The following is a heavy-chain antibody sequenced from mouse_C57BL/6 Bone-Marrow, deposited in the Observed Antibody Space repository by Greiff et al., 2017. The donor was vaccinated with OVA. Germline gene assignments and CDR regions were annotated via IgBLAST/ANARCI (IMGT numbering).Heavy chain of an antibody. CDR2: ISYDGSN. CDR1: GYSITSGYY. Sequence: EVKLEESGPGLVKPSQSLSLTCSVTGYSITSGYYWNWIRQFPGNKLEWMGYISYDGSNNYNPSLKNRISITRDTSKNQFFLKLNSVTTEDTATYYCARDGTFYAMDYWGRGTSVTVSS. V-gene: IGHV3-6*01. D-gene: IGHD1-1*02. J-gene: IGHJ4*01. CDR3: ARDGTFYAMDY.